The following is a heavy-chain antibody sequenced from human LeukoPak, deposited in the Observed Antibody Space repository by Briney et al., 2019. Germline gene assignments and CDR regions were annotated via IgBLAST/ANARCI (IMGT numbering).Heavy chain of an antibody. Sequence: GGSLRLSCAASGFTFSSYGMNWVRQAPGRGLEWVSYNSSSRSYTNYADSVKGRFTISRDNAKNSLYLQMNSLRAEDTAVYYCARDLRRNYYDSSGSHYFDYWGQGTLVTVSS. D-gene: IGHD3-22*01. CDR3: ARDLRRNYYDSSGSHYFDY. CDR2: NSSSRSYT. J-gene: IGHJ4*02. CDR1: GFTFSSYG. V-gene: IGHV3-21*05.